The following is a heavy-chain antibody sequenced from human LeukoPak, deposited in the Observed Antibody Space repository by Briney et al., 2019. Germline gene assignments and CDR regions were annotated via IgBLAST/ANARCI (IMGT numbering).Heavy chain of an antibody. J-gene: IGHJ4*02. Sequence: SETLSLTCTVSGGSISSYYWSWIRQPPGKGLEWIGCIYYSGSTNYNPSLKSRVTISVDTSKNQFPLKLSSVTAADTAVYYCARSRYFDWLYIFDYWGQGTLVTVSS. CDR1: GGSISSYY. D-gene: IGHD3-9*01. CDR3: ARSRYFDWLYIFDY. V-gene: IGHV4-59*01. CDR2: IYYSGST.